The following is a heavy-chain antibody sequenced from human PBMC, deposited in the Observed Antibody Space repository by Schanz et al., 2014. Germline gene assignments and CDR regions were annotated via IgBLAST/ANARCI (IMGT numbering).Heavy chain of an antibody. D-gene: IGHD3-9*01. CDR3: AKQIHYDILTVTRN. CDR2: LSGSGGST. V-gene: IGHV3-23*04. CDR1: GFTFSSYA. J-gene: IGHJ4*02. Sequence: EGQLAESGGGLVQPGRSLRLSCAASGFTFSSYAMSWVRQAPGKGLEWVSALSGSGGSTYYADSVKGRFTISRDNSKNTLYLQMNSLRAEDTAVYYCAKQIHYDILTVTRNWGQGTLVTVSS.